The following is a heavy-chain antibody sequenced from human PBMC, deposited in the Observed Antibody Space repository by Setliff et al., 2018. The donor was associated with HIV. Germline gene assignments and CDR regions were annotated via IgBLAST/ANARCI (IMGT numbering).Heavy chain of an antibody. V-gene: IGHV3-23*01. CDR2: IGGSTGST. J-gene: IGHJ6*02. D-gene: IGHD1-26*01. CDR1: FTFSSYE. Sequence: FTFSSYEMNWVRQAPGKGLEWVSAIGGSTGSTYYADSVKGRFTISTDNSKNTLYLQMNSLRAEDTAVYYCAKPLTQWGVSPYHYAVDVWGQGTLVTVSS. CDR3: AKPLTQWGVSPYHYAVDV.